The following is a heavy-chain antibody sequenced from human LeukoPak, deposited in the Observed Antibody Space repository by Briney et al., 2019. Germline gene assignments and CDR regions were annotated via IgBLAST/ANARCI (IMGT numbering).Heavy chain of an antibody. J-gene: IGHJ6*02. Sequence: SQTLSLTCTVSGGSISSGGYYWSWIRQHPGKGLEWIGYIYYSGSTYYNPSLKSRVTISVDTSKNQFSLKLSSVTAADTAVYYCAGEGSPKDRYGYGYYYYGMDVWGQGTTVTVSS. V-gene: IGHV4-31*03. CDR3: AGEGSPKDRYGYGYYYYGMDV. D-gene: IGHD5-18*01. CDR2: IYYSGST. CDR1: GGSISSGGYY.